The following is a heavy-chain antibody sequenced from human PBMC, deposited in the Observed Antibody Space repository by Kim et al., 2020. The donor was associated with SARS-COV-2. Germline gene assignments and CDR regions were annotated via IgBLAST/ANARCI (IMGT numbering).Heavy chain of an antibody. CDR1: GFTFDNYA. D-gene: IGHD6-19*01. J-gene: IGHJ4*02. Sequence: GGSLRLSCGASGFTFDNYAMNWVRQAPGKGLEWVSSLSGSGSNTYYADSVKGRFTISRDNSKNTVYLQMNSLRAEDTAIYYCAKDGGGWNKSGWYYFDKWGQGTLVTVCS. CDR3: AKDGGGWNKSGWYYFDK. V-gene: IGHV3-23*01. CDR2: LSGSGSNT.